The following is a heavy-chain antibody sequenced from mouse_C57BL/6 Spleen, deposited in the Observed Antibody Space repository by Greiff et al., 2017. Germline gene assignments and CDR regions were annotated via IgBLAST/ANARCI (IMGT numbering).Heavy chain of an antibody. Sequence: EVKVVESGGGLVKPGGSLKLSCAASGFTFSSYTMSWVRQTPEKRLEWVATISGGGGNTYYPDSVKGRFTISRDNAKNTLYLQMSSLRSEDTALYYCARLLNYYGAGMDYWGQGTSVTVSS. J-gene: IGHJ4*01. V-gene: IGHV5-9*01. CDR3: ARLLNYYGAGMDY. D-gene: IGHD1-1*01. CDR2: ISGGGGNT. CDR1: GFTFSSYT.